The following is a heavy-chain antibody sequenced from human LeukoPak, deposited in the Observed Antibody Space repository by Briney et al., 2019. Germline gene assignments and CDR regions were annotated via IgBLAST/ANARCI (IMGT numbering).Heavy chain of an antibody. V-gene: IGHV1-18*01. CDR1: GFMYTSYG. D-gene: IGHD2-15*01. Sequence: ASVKVSCKASGFMYTSYGISWVRQAPGQGLEWMVWISAYNGNTNYAQKVQGRVTMTTDTSTSTAYMELRSLRSDDTAVYYCTRAWYCSGGSCYLDYWGQGTLVTVSS. CDR2: ISAYNGNT. J-gene: IGHJ4*02. CDR3: TRAWYCSGGSCYLDY.